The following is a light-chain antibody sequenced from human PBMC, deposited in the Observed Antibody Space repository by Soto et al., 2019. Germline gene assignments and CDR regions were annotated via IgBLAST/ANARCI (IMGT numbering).Light chain of an antibody. Sequence: ETVMTQSPATLSVSPGEGATLSCRASQSVGSSLAWYQHKPGQAPRLLIYGATTRATGIPARFSGSGYGAEFTLTINSLQSEDFALYYCLQYSNGPRTFGQATKVDIK. V-gene: IGKV3-15*01. J-gene: IGKJ1*01. CDR2: GAT. CDR3: LQYSNGPRT. CDR1: QSVGSS.